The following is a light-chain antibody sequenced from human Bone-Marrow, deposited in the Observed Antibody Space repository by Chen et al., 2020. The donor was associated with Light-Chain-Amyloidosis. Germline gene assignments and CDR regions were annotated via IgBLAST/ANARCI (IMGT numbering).Light chain of an antibody. J-gene: IGLJ1*01. V-gene: IGLV2-14*01. CDR1: SIDVGGDIH. Sequence: QSALTQPASVSGSPGQSITIPCTGTSIDVGGDIHVSWYQQHPDKAPKLMIYEVTNRPSWVPNRFSGSMSDNTASLTISGLQTADEAVYFCSSYTITNTLVFGGETRVTVL. CDR2: EVT. CDR3: SSYTITNTLV.